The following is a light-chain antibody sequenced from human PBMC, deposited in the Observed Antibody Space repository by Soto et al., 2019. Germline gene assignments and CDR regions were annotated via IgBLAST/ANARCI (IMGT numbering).Light chain of an antibody. CDR3: KQYNNWPYT. J-gene: IGKJ2*01. Sequence: EIVMTQSPATLSVSPGERAALSCRASQSVSSNFAWYQQKPGQAPRLLIYGASTRATGIPARFSGSGSGTDFTLTIISLQSEDFAVYYCKQYNNWPYTFGQGTKLEIK. V-gene: IGKV3-15*01. CDR2: GAS. CDR1: QSVSSN.